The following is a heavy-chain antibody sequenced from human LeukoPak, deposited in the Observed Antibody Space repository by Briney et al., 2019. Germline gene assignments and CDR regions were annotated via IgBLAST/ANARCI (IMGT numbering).Heavy chain of an antibody. CDR2: ISYDGSNK. CDR3: AKSRHSSGWYYAFDI. D-gene: IGHD6-19*01. Sequence: GRSLRLSCAASGFTFSSYAMHWVRQAPGKGLEWVAVISYDGSNKYYADSVKGRFTISRDNSKNTLYLQMNSPRADDTAIYYCAKSRHSSGWYYAFDIWGQGTMVTVSS. CDR1: GFTFSSYA. J-gene: IGHJ3*02. V-gene: IGHV3-30-3*02.